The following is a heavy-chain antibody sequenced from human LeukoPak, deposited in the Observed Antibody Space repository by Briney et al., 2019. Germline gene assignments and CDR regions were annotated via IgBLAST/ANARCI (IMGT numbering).Heavy chain of an antibody. D-gene: IGHD6-19*01. J-gene: IGHJ4*02. CDR1: GYTFTSYY. CDR2: INPSGGST. Sequence: ASVKVSCKSSGYTFTSYYMHWVRQAPGQGLEWMGIINPSGGSTSYAQKFQGRVTMTRDTSTSTVYMELSSLRSEDTAVYYCARAVEQWLVVGGGPYYFDYWGQGTLVTVSS. V-gene: IGHV1-46*01. CDR3: ARAVEQWLVVGGGPYYFDY.